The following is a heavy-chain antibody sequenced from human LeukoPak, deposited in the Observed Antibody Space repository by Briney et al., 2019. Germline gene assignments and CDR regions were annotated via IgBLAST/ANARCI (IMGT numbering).Heavy chain of an antibody. V-gene: IGHV3-7*03. CDR3: AKGDTAMVDAFDI. Sequence: GGSLRLSCSASGFTFSSYWMSWVRQAPGKGLEWVANIKQDGSEKYSVDSVKGRFTISRDNAKNSLYLQMNSLRAEDTAVYYCAKGDTAMVDAFDIWGQGTMVTVSS. CDR2: IKQDGSEK. CDR1: GFTFSSYW. J-gene: IGHJ3*02. D-gene: IGHD5-18*01.